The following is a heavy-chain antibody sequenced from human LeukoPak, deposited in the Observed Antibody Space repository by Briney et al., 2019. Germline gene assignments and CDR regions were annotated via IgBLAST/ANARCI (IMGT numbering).Heavy chain of an antibody. CDR3: ARVDGYIQLWSLDY. J-gene: IGHJ4*02. CDR2: INPSGGST. V-gene: IGHV1-46*01. Sequence: ASVKVSCKASGYTFTSYYMHWVRQAPGQGLEWMGIINPSGGSTSYAQKFQGRVTMTRDTSAARIYMELSGLRSDDTAVYYCARVDGYIQLWSLDYWGQGTLVTVSS. CDR1: GYTFTSYY. D-gene: IGHD5-24*01.